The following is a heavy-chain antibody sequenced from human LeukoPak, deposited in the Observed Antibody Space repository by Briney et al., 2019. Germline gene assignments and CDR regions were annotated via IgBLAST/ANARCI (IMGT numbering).Heavy chain of an antibody. Sequence: SETLSLTCAVYGGSFSGYYWSWIRQPPGKGLEWIGGINHSGSTNYNPSLKSRVTISVDTSKNQFSLKLSSVTAADTAVYYCARAQYNWNDNWGQGTLVTVSS. CDR1: GGSFSGYY. J-gene: IGHJ5*02. V-gene: IGHV4-34*01. CDR2: INHSGST. CDR3: ARAQYNWNDN. D-gene: IGHD4-11*01.